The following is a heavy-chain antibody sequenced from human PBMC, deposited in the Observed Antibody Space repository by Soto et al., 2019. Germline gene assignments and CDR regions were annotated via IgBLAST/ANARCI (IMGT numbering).Heavy chain of an antibody. CDR1: GLSITDSEMG. D-gene: IGHD2-15*01. Sequence: QVTLKESGPVLVKPTETLTLRCTVSGLSITDSEMGVSWIRQPPGQPLEWLAHIDSSGEKSDRTFLKSRLAISKDTSKRQIVLTMTNMDPADTATYYCARRHLAVAVTPWFDPWGQGTPVTVSS. J-gene: IGHJ5*02. CDR2: IDSSGEK. V-gene: IGHV2-26*01. CDR3: ARRHLAVAVTPWFDP.